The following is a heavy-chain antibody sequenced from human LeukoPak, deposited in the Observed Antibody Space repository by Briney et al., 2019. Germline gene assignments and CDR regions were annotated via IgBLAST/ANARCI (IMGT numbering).Heavy chain of an antibody. CDR2: IYTSGST. CDR3: ARSLIAAAGKTPFGY. J-gene: IGHJ4*02. V-gene: IGHV4-61*02. Sequence: PSETLSLTCTVSGGSISSGSYYWSWIRQPAGKGLEWIGRIYTSGSTNYNPSLKSRVTISVDTSKNQFSLKLSSVTAADTAVYYCARSLIAAAGKTPFGYWGQGTLVTVSS. D-gene: IGHD6-13*01. CDR1: GGSISSGSYY.